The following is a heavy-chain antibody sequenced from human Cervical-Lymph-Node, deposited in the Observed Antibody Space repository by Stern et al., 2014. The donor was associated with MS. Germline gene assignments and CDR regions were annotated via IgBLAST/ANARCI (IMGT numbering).Heavy chain of an antibody. Sequence: VQLVESGGGLVQPGGSLRLSCAASGFTFSNYAMSWVRQAPGKGLEWVSVICNSGGSTYYADSVKGRFTISRDSSKDTLYLQMNSLRAEDTAVYYCAKDLYSSAYYLAFDYWGQGTLVTVSS. D-gene: IGHD3-22*01. V-gene: IGHV3-23*04. CDR2: ICNSGGST. CDR3: AKDLYSSAYYLAFDY. J-gene: IGHJ4*02. CDR1: GFTFSNYA.